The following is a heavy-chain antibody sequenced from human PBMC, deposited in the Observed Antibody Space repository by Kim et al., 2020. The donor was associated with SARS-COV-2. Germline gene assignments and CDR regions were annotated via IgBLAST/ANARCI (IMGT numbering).Heavy chain of an antibody. CDR3: AKDKRTGTIYYGMDV. CDR2: ISWNSGSI. V-gene: IGHV3-9*01. Sequence: GGYLRLSCAASGFTFDDYAMHWVRQAPGKGLEWVSGISWNSGSIGYADSVKGRFTISRDNAKNSLYLQMNSLRAEDTALYYCAKDKRTGTIYYGMDVWGQGTTVTVSS. J-gene: IGHJ6*02. CDR1: GFTFDDYA. D-gene: IGHD1-1*01.